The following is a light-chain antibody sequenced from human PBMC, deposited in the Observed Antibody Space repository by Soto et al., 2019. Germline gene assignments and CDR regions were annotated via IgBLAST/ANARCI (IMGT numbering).Light chain of an antibody. CDR3: QQRYSGPFT. CDR2: SAS. CDR1: QSISRY. J-gene: IGKJ3*01. V-gene: IGKV1-39*01. Sequence: DIQMTQSPSSLSASVGDRVTVTCRAGQSISRYLNWYQQRPGKAPNLLIYSASRLQTGVPSRFSRNASGSDFTLTITILQPEDFATYYRQQRYSGPFTFGPGSKVDIK.